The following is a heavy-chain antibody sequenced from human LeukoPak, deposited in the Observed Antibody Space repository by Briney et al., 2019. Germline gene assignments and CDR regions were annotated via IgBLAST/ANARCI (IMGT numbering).Heavy chain of an antibody. CDR2: IIPIFGTA. J-gene: IGHJ4*02. V-gene: IGHV1-69*01. Sequence: SVKVSCKASGGTFSSYAISWVRQALGQGLEWMGGIIPIFGTANYAQKFQGRVTITADESTSTAYMELSSLRSEDTAVYYCARSLDDLEEFDYWGQGTLVTVSS. CDR1: GGTFSSYA. D-gene: IGHD2-21*02. CDR3: ARSLDDLEEFDY.